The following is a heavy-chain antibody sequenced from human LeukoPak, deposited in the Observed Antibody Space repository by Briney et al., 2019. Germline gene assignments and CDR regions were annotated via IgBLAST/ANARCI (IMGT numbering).Heavy chain of an antibody. CDR3: ARDLGRELDY. D-gene: IGHD1-7*01. CDR2: IYYSGSGST. CDR1: GASISSYY. J-gene: IGHJ4*02. Sequence: SETLSLTCTVSGASISSYYWSWIRQSPGKGLEWIAYIYYSGSGSTDYNPSLKSRVTISVDTSKNQLSLKASSVTAADTAIYYCARDLGRELDYWGQGTLVTVSS. V-gene: IGHV4-59*01.